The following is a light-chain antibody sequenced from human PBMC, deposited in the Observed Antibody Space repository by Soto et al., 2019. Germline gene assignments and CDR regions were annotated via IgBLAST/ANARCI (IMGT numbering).Light chain of an antibody. CDR1: SSDVGSHNL. V-gene: IGLV2-23*01. CDR2: EGS. J-gene: IGLJ2*01. CDR3: CSYAGSSTLV. Sequence: QSVLTQPASVSGSPGQSITISCTGTSSDVGSHNLVSWYQQHPGKAPKLMIYEGSKRPSGVSKRFSGSKSGNTASLTISGLQAEDEADYYCCSYAGSSTLVFGGGTKLTVL.